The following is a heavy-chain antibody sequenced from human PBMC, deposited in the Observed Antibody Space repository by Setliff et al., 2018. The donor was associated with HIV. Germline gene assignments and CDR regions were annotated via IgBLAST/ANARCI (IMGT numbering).Heavy chain of an antibody. CDR1: GYTFTSHG. J-gene: IGHJ3*02. CDR2: ISTYNDNT. Sequence: ASVKVSCKASGYTFTSHGISWVRQAPGQGLEWIGWISTYNDNTNYAQKLQGRVTMTTETSTSTAYMELRSRRTDDTAVYYCARHDGLRSVHGAFDIWGQGTMVTVSS. CDR3: ARHDGLRSVHGAFDI. D-gene: IGHD4-17*01. V-gene: IGHV1-18*01.